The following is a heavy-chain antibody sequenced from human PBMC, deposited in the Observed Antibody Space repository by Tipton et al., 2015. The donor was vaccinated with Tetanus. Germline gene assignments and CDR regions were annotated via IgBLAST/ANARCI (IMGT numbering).Heavy chain of an antibody. CDR1: GGSLSTYF. Sequence: TLSLTCTVSGGSLSTYFWTWIRQPPGKGLEWVGYISYTGSTNYNPSLKSRLSISLNTSHNQISLKLSSVTAADTAVYYCARVGFGYSGYHFYGYWGQGTLVTVSS. CDR2: ISYTGST. J-gene: IGHJ4*02. D-gene: IGHD5-12*01. CDR3: ARVGFGYSGYHFYGY. V-gene: IGHV4-59*01.